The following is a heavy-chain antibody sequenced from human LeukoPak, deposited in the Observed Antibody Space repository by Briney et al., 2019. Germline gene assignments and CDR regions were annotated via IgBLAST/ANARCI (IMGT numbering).Heavy chain of an antibody. Sequence: GGSLRLSCAASGFTFSMNWVRQAPGKGLEWVSSISSNSRHIYYADSMRGRFTISRDNAKNSLYLQMNSLKPEDTAVHYCARVAEAAAFDSWGQGTLVTVSS. J-gene: IGHJ4*02. D-gene: IGHD6-13*01. CDR3: ARVAEAAAFDS. V-gene: IGHV3-21*06. CDR2: ISSNSRHI. CDR1: GFTFS.